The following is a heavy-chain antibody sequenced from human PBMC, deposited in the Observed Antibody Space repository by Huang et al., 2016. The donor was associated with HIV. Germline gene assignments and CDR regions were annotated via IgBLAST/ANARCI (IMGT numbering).Heavy chain of an antibody. CDR2: IYFSGST. CDR1: GGSIRSDNYY. J-gene: IGHJ4*02. V-gene: IGHV4-39*02. Sequence: QLQLQESGPGLVKPSETLSLTCTVSGGSIRSDNYYWGWIRQPPGKGLEGSGSIYFSGSTYYNPSRKRRVTITVDTSKNHFSLRMRSVTAADTAVYYCARLPGSITMIRGVITDPYWGQGTLVTVSS. D-gene: IGHD3-10*01. CDR3: ARLPGSITMIRGVITDPY.